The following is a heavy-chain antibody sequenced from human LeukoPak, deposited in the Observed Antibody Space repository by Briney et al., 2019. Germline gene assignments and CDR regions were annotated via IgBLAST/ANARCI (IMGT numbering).Heavy chain of an antibody. V-gene: IGHV1-18*01. CDR2: ISAYNGNR. CDR1: GYTFTSYG. D-gene: IGHD2-2*01. Sequence: ASVKVSCKASGYTFTSYGISWVRQAPGQGLEWMGWISAYNGNRNYAQKLQGRVTMTTDTSTSTAYMELRSLRSDDTAVYYCARGIPIVVVPAAIRDYYYYYYMDVWGKGTTVTVSS. CDR3: ARGIPIVVVPAAIRDYYYYYYMDV. J-gene: IGHJ6*03.